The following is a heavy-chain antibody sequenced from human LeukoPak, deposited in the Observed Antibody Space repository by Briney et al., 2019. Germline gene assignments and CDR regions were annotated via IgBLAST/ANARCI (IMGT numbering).Heavy chain of an antibody. CDR3: ARESHESYYYDSPVWFDP. CDR2: IYYSGST. D-gene: IGHD3-22*01. CDR1: GGSISSYY. J-gene: IGHJ5*02. Sequence: SETLSLTCTVSGGSISSYYWSWIRQPPGKGLEWIGYIYYSGSTNYNPSLKSRVTISVDTSKNQFSLKLSSVTAADTAVYYCARESHESYYYDSPVWFDPWGQGTLVTVSS. V-gene: IGHV4-59*01.